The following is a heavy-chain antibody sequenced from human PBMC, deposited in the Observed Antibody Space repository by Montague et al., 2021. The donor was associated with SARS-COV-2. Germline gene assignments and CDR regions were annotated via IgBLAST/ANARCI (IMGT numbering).Heavy chain of an antibody. V-gene: IGHV4-39*01. CDR3: VTYYDILTGYYIDAFDI. CDR2: IYYSGST. CDR1: GGSISSSSYY. D-gene: IGHD3-9*01. Sequence: ETLSLTCTVSGGSISSSSYYWGWIRQPPGKGLEWIGSIYYSGSTYYNPSLKSRVTISVDTSKNQFSLKLSSVTAADTAVYYCVTYYDILTGYYIDAFDIWGQGTMVTVSS. J-gene: IGHJ3*02.